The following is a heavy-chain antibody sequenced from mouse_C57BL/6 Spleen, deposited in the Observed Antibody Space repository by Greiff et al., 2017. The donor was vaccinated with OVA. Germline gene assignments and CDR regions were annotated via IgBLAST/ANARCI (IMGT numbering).Heavy chain of an antibody. V-gene: IGHV2-2*01. Sequence: VKVVESGPGLVQPSQSLSITCTVSGFSLTSYGVHWVRQSPGKGLEWLGVIWSGGSTDYNAAFISRLSISKDNSKSQVFFKMNSLQADDTAIYYCATTIVTGWFAYWGQGTLVTVSA. CDR3: ATTIVTGWFAY. J-gene: IGHJ3*01. CDR1: GFSLTSYG. D-gene: IGHD2-5*01. CDR2: IWSGGST.